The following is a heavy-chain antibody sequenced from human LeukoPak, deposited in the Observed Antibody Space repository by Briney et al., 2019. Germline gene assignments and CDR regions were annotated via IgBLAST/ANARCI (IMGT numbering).Heavy chain of an antibody. CDR2: IYYSGST. Sequence: SETLSLTCAVYGGSFSGYYWSWIRQPPGKGLEWIGSIYYSGSTYYNPSLKSRVTISVDTSKNQFSLKLSSVTAADTAVYYCARVPRPWGSGYNSPVFDYWGQGTLVTVSS. V-gene: IGHV4-34*01. D-gene: IGHD3-22*01. CDR1: GGSFSGYY. J-gene: IGHJ4*02. CDR3: ARVPRPWGSGYNSPVFDY.